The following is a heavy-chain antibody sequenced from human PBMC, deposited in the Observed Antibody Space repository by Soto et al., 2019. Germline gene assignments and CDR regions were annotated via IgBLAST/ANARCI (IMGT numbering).Heavy chain of an antibody. Sequence: EVQLVESGGGLVQPGGSLRLSCAASGFTFSSYSMNWVRQAPGKGLVWVSYISSSSSTIYYADSVKGRFTISRDNAKNSLYLQMNSLRDEDTAVYYCARDDFWSGALKSKNSKNFDYWGQGTLVTVSS. V-gene: IGHV3-48*02. CDR2: ISSSSSTI. CDR1: GFTFSSYS. J-gene: IGHJ4*02. D-gene: IGHD3-3*01. CDR3: ARDDFWSGALKSKNSKNFDY.